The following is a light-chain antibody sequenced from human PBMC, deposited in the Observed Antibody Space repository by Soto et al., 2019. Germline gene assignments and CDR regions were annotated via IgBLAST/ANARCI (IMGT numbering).Light chain of an antibody. V-gene: IGLV1-44*01. J-gene: IGLJ1*01. Sequence: QSVLTQPPSASGTPGQRVTISCSGSSSNIGSNTVNWYQQLPGTAPTLLIYSNDQRPSGVPARFSGSKSGTSASLAISGLQSEDEADYYCAAWDDSLNVLYVFGTGTQLTVL. CDR3: AAWDDSLNVLYV. CDR1: SSNIGSNT. CDR2: SND.